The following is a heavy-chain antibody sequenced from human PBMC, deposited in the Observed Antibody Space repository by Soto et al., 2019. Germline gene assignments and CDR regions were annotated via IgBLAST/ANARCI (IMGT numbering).Heavy chain of an antibody. CDR3: ARGTVRDHDFGDH. D-gene: IGHD4-17*01. J-gene: IGHJ4*02. CDR1: GFTFSTYW. CDR2: MSGDGSST. Sequence: EVQLVESGGDLVQPGGSLRLSCAASGFTFSTYWMHWVRQVPGKWPEWVSRMSGDGSSTAYAASVRGRFIISRDNAKNTLYLQLNSLRVDDTAVYYCARGTVRDHDFGDHWGLGTLVAVSS. V-gene: IGHV3-74*01.